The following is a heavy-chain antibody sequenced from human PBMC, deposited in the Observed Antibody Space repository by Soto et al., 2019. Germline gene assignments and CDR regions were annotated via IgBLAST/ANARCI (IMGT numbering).Heavy chain of an antibody. D-gene: IGHD1-20*01. CDR1: GGSISSYY. V-gene: IGHV4-59*01. CDR2: IYYSGST. J-gene: IGHJ5*02. CDR3: ARVSITGTTYHRFDP. Sequence: PSETLSLTCTVSGGSISSYYWSWIRQPPGKGLEWIGYIYYSGSTNYNPSLKSRVTISVDTSKNQFSLKLSSVTAAGTAVYYCARVSITGTTYHRFDPWGQGTLVTVSS.